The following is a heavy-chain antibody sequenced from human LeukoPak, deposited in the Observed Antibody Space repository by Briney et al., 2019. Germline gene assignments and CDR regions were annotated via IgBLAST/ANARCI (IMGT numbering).Heavy chain of an antibody. J-gene: IGHJ6*02. CDR2: IIPILGIA. CDR1: GGTFSSYA. Sequence: GSSVKVSCKASGGTFSSYAISWVRQAPGQGLEWMGRIIPILGIANYAQKFQGRVTITADKSTSTAYMELSSLRSEDTAVYYCARDGEGAYYYGSGSQHYGMDVWGQGTTVTVSS. D-gene: IGHD3-10*01. V-gene: IGHV1-69*04. CDR3: ARDGEGAYYYGSGSQHYGMDV.